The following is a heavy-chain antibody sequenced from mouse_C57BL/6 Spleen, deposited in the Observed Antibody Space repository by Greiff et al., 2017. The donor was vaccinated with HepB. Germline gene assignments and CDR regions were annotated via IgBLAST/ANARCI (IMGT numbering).Heavy chain of an antibody. D-gene: IGHD1-1*01. V-gene: IGHV14-4*01. Sequence: EVQLQQSGAELVRPGASVKLSCTASGFNIKDDYMHWVKQRPEQGLEWIGWIDPENGDTEYASKFQGKATITADTSSNTAYLQLSSLTSEDTAVYYCTPRDTTVAPSMDDWGQGTSVTVSS. CDR1: GFNIKDDY. J-gene: IGHJ4*01. CDR3: TPRDTTVAPSMDD. CDR2: IDPENGDT.